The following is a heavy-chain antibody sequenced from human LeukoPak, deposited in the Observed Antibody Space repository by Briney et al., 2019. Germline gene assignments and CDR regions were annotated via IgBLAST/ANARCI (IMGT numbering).Heavy chain of an antibody. CDR3: ARTVPNSSGWPLSVGHDAFDI. D-gene: IGHD6-19*01. V-gene: IGHV4-34*01. CDR1: GGSISSYY. J-gene: IGHJ3*02. Sequence: SETLSLTCTVSGGSISSYYWSWLRQPPGKGLEWIGEINHSGSTNYNPSLKSRVTISVDTSKNQFSLKLSSVTAADTAVYYCARTVPNSSGWPLSVGHDAFDIWGQGTMVTVSS. CDR2: INHSGST.